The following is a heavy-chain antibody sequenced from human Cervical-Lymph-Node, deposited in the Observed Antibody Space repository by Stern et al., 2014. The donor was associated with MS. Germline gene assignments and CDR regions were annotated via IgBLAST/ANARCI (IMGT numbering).Heavy chain of an antibody. D-gene: IGHD2-2*01. CDR2: IYPRDSDI. J-gene: IGHJ4*02. Sequence: EVQLVESGAEVRKPGESLKISCKASGYTFTDYWIGWVRQMPGKGLEWMGIIYPRDSDITYSPSFPGQVTISADRSITTAYLQWSSLRASDPAIYYCARRMPPDYWGQGTLVTVSS. CDR3: ARRMPPDY. V-gene: IGHV5-51*03. CDR1: GYTFTDYW.